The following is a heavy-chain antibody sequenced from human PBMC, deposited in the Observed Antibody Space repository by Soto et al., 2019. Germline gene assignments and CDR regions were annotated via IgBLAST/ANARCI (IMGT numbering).Heavy chain of an antibody. J-gene: IGHJ6*02. CDR1: GFTFSSYS. Sequence: EVQLVESGGGLVKPGGSLRLSRAASGFTFSSYSMNWVRQAPGKGLEWVAAISSSSSYIYYADSVKGRFTISRDNAKNSLYLQMNSLRAEDTAVYECSRVNRHYYGMDVWGQGTTVTVSS. V-gene: IGHV3-21*01. CDR2: ISSSSSYI. CDR3: SRVNRHYYGMDV.